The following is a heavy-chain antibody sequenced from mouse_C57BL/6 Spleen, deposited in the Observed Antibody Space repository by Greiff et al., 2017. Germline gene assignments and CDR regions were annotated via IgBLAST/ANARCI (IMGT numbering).Heavy chain of an antibody. CDR2: IDPSDSYT. V-gene: IGHV1-69*01. D-gene: IGHD3-2*02. Sequence: QVQLQQPGAELVMPGASVKLSCKASGYTFTSYWMHWVKQRPGQGLEWIGEIDPSDSYTNYNQKFKGKSTLTVDKSSSTAYMQLSSLTSEDSAVYYCARWGSSGYEDAMDYWGQGTSVTVSS. CDR1: GYTFTSYW. J-gene: IGHJ4*01. CDR3: ARWGSSGYEDAMDY.